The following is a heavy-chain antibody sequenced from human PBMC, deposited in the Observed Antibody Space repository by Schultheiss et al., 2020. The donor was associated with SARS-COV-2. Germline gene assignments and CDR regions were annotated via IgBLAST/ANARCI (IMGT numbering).Heavy chain of an antibody. CDR2: INHSGST. D-gene: IGHD4-17*01. CDR1: GGSISSYY. Sequence: SETLSLTCTVSGGSISSYYWSWIRQPPGKGLEWIGEINHSGSTNYNPSLKSRVTISVDTSKNQFSLKLSSVTAADTAVYYCARGRGDYVGWGQGTLVTVSS. CDR3: ARGRGDYVG. J-gene: IGHJ4*02. V-gene: IGHV4-34*01.